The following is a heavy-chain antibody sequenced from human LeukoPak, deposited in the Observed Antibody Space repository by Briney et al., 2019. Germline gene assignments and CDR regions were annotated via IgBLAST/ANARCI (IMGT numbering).Heavy chain of an antibody. Sequence: ASVKVSCKASGYTFTGYYMHWVRQAPGQGLEWMGWINPNSGGTNYAQKFQGRVTMTRDTSISTAYMELSRLRSDDTAVYYCARDLGYYDSSGLDYWAREPWSPSPQ. CDR1: GYTFTGYY. D-gene: IGHD3-22*01. CDR3: ARDLGYYDSSGLDY. CDR2: INPNSGGT. J-gene: IGHJ4*02. V-gene: IGHV1-2*02.